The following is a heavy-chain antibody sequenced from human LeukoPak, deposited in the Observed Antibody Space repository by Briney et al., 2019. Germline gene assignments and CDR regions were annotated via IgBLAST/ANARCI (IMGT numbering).Heavy chain of an antibody. V-gene: IGHV4-34*01. CDR2: INHSGST. J-gene: IGHJ5*02. D-gene: IGHD6-13*01. Sequence: SETLSLTCAVYGGSFSGYYWSWIRQPPGKGLEWIGEINHSGSTNYNPSLKSRVTISVDTSKNQFSLKLSSVTAADTAVYYCATGMVYSSSSNWFDPWGQGTLVTVSS. CDR3: ATGMVYSSSSNWFDP. CDR1: GGSFSGYY.